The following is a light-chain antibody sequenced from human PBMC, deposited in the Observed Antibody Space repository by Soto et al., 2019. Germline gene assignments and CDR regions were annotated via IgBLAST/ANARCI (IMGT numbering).Light chain of an antibody. CDR2: GAS. V-gene: IGKV3-15*01. CDR1: QSVGSN. CDR3: QQYNNWPPWT. Sequence: EIVMTQSPATLSVSPGERATLSCRASQSVGSNLAWYQQKPGQAPRLLIYGASTRATGIPARFSGSGSVTEFTLTISSLQSEDFAVYYCQQYNNWPPWTFGRGTKVDIK. J-gene: IGKJ1*01.